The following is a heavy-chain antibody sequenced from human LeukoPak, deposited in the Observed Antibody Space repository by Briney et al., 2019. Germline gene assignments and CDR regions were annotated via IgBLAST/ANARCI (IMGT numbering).Heavy chain of an antibody. CDR2: ISSSSSYT. V-gene: IGHV3-21*05. CDR1: GFTFSSYG. CDR3: ARPLRDILTGYYFDY. D-gene: IGHD3-9*01. J-gene: IGHJ4*02. Sequence: PGRSLRLSCAASGFTFSSYGMHWVRQAPGKGLEWVSYISSSSSYTNYADSVKGRFTISRDNAKNSLYLQMNSLRAEDTAVYYCARPLRDILTGYYFDYWGQGTLVTVSS.